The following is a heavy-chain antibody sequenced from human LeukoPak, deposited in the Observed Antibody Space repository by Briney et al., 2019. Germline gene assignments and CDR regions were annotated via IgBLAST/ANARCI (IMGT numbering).Heavy chain of an antibody. J-gene: IGHJ4*02. V-gene: IGHV4-39*01. CDR1: GXSISSSSYY. CDR3: ARLLWFGEFVFDY. Sequence: SETLSLTWTVSGXSISSSSYYWGWIRQPPGKGLEWIGSIYYSGSTYYNPSLKSRVTISVDTSKNQFSLKLSSVTAADTAVYYCARLLWFGEFVFDYWGQGTLVTVSS. CDR2: IYYSGST. D-gene: IGHD3-10*01.